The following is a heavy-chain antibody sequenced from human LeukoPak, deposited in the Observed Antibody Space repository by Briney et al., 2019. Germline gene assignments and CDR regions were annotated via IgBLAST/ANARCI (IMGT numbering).Heavy chain of an antibody. D-gene: IGHD6-19*01. J-gene: IGHJ4*02. CDR2: IYSGGST. V-gene: IGHV3-66*01. CDR3: ARVGDTSAWYGGDH. CDR1: GFTVSSAY. Sequence: GGSLRLSCAASGFTVSSAYMSWVRQSPGKGLDCVSLIYSGGSTFYADSVKGRFTISTDGSKNTLYLQVNSLRVDDTAVYYCARVGDTSAWYGGDHWGQGTLVTVSS.